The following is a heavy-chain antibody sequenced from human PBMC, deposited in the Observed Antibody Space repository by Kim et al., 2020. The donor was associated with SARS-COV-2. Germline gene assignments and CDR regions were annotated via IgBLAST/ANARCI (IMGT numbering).Heavy chain of an antibody. J-gene: IGHJ6*03. V-gene: IGHV3-74*01. Sequence: GGSLRLSCAASGFSFSTYWMYWVRQAPGKGLVWVSRISRDGSSTNYADSVKGRFNISRDNANNTLYLQMNSLRAEDTAVYYCARPSSTTCPCYYMDVWGKETTVSVSS. CDR1: GFSFSTYW. CDR2: ISRDGSST. D-gene: IGHD2-2*01. CDR3: ARPSSTTCPCYYMDV.